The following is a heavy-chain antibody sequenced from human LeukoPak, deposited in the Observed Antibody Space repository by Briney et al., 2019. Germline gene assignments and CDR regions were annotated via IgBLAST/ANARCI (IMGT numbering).Heavy chain of an antibody. CDR1: GGSISSYY. D-gene: IGHD3-10*01. J-gene: IGHJ6*03. CDR3: ARGPPNYYGSGSYSGYYYYYYMDV. V-gene: IGHV4-4*07. Sequence: SETLSLTCTVSGGSISSYYWSWIRQPAGKGLEWIGRIYTSGSTNYNPSLKSRVTMSVDTSKNQFSLKLSSVTAADTAVYYCARGPPNYYGSGSYSGYYYYYYMDVWGKGTTVTVSS. CDR2: IYTSGST.